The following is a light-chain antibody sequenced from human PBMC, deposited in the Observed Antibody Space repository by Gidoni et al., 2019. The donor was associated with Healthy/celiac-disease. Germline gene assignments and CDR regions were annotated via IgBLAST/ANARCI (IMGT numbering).Light chain of an antibody. CDR1: QSLLHSNGYNY. CDR3: MQALQTPIT. CDR2: LGS. Sequence: DILMTQSPPSLPVTPGEPASISCRSSQSLLHSNGYNYLDWYLQKPGQSPHLLIYLGSNRASGVPDRFSGSGSGTDFTLKISRVEAEDVGVYYCMQALQTPITFGQGTRLEIK. V-gene: IGKV2-28*01. J-gene: IGKJ5*01.